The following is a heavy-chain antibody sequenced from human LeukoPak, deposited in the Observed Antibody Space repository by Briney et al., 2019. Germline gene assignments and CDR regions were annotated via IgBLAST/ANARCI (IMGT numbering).Heavy chain of an antibody. D-gene: IGHD3-9*01. CDR1: GYTFTSYA. V-gene: IGHV1-3*01. J-gene: IGHJ4*02. Sequence: APVKVSCKASGYTFTSYAMHWVRQAPGQRLEWMGWINAGNGNTKYSQKFQGRVTITRDTSASTAYMELSSLRSEDTAVYYCARDRYDILTGLWTGFDYWGQGTLVTVSS. CDR2: INAGNGNT. CDR3: ARDRYDILTGLWTGFDY.